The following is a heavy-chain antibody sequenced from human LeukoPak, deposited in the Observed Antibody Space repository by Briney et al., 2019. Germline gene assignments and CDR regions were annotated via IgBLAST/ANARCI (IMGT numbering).Heavy chain of an antibody. CDR1: GNSLSETS. Sequence: ASVKVSCQVSGNSLSETSIHWVRQAPGQWLEWMGGFDPEDGEPIFAQRFQGRFSMTEDASADTAYMELSSLRPEDTAVYYCATADKWEPLDYWGQGTLVTVSS. D-gene: IGHD1-26*01. CDR3: ATADKWEPLDY. V-gene: IGHV1-24*01. J-gene: IGHJ4*02. CDR2: FDPEDGEP.